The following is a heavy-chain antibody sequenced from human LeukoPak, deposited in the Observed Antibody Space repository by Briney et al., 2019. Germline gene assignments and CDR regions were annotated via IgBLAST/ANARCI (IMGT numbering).Heavy chain of an antibody. V-gene: IGHV1-46*01. D-gene: IGHD4-17*01. J-gene: IGHJ4*02. Sequence: ASVKVSCKSSGYTFTNYYIHWVRQAPGQGLEWMGIINPSGSSTSYAQKFQGRVTMTRDTSTSTVYMELSSLSSDDTAVYYCARSLAAVTTGASYWGKGTLVTVSS. CDR3: ARSLAAVTTGASY. CDR2: INPSGSST. CDR1: GYTFTNYY.